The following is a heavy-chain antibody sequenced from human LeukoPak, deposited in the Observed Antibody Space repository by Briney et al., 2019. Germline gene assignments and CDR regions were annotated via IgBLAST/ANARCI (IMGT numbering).Heavy chain of an antibody. Sequence: PSETLSLTCTVSGGSISSGGYYWSWIRQHPGKGLERIGYIYYSGSTYYNPSLKSRVTISVDTSKNQFSLKLSSVTAADTAVYYCAGSTSQYYYYGMDVWGQGTTVTVSS. CDR2: IYYSGST. CDR1: GGSISSGGYY. J-gene: IGHJ6*02. CDR3: AGSTSQYYYYGMDV. V-gene: IGHV4-31*03. D-gene: IGHD2-2*01.